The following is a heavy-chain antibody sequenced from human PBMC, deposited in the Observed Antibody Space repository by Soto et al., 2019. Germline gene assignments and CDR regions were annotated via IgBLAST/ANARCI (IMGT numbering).Heavy chain of an antibody. CDR1: GGTFSSYA. CDR3: ARDSTRPYSSGYSYYFDY. J-gene: IGHJ4*02. Sequence: SVKVSCKASGGTFSSYAISWVQQAPGQGLEWMGGIIPIFGTANYAQKFQGRVTITADESTSTAYMELSSLRSEDTAVYYCARDSTRPYSSGYSYYFDYWGQGXLVTV. CDR2: IIPIFGTA. D-gene: IGHD3-22*01. V-gene: IGHV1-69*13.